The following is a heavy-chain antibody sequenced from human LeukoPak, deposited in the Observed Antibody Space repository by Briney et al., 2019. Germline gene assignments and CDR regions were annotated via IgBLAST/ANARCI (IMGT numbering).Heavy chain of an antibody. V-gene: IGHV3-15*01. CDR1: GIIFSNDR. Sequence: GGSLTLSCTTSGIIFSNDRMSWVRPPPWRGLACVGRIKSKTDDGPTDYTAPVRDRFTIPRDDSRNPLYRQMNALKTDDTAVYYCSTGGGTNDYWGQGTLVTVSS. CDR3: STGGGTNDY. J-gene: IGHJ4*02. D-gene: IGHD1-1*01. CDR2: IKSKTDDGPT.